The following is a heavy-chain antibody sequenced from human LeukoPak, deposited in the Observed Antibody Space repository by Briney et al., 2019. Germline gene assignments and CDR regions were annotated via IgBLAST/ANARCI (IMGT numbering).Heavy chain of an antibody. CDR2: IYENGGTT. CDR3: AKDFRIGYSAHFDY. CDR1: GFTFRSHA. D-gene: IGHD2-21*01. J-gene: IGHJ4*02. Sequence: GGSLRLSCVGSGFTFRSHAMSWVRQAPEKGLEFVSGIYENGGTTYYADSVKGRFSISRDNSKNTLFLQMDSLRGEDTAVYYCAKDFRIGYSAHFDYWGQGALVAVSS. V-gene: IGHV3-23*01.